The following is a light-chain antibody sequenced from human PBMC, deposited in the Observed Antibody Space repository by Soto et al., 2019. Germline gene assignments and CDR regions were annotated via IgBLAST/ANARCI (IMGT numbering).Light chain of an antibody. CDR2: AAS. V-gene: IGKV1-39*01. CDR1: QGINFY. CDR3: QQSYSTLMWT. J-gene: IGKJ1*01. Sequence: DIQMTQSPSSLSASVGDRVTITCRASQGINFYLNWYQQKPGKAPKLLISAASSLQSGVPSRFSGSGSGTDFTLTISSLQPEDFATYYCQQSYSTLMWTFGQGTKVDIK.